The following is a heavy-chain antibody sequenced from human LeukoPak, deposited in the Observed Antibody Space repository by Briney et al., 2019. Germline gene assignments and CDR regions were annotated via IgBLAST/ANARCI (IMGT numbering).Heavy chain of an antibody. V-gene: IGHV4-34*01. CDR2: INHSGGT. CDR1: GGSFSGYY. CDR3: ARASRAPLGYCSSTSCYSDYYYYMDV. Sequence: SETLSLTCAVYGGSFSGYYWSWIRQPPGKGLEWIGEINHSGGTNYNPSLKSRVTISVDTSKNQFSLKLSSVTAADTAVYYCARASRAPLGYCSSTSCYSDYYYYMDVWGKGTTVTVSS. J-gene: IGHJ6*03. D-gene: IGHD2-2*01.